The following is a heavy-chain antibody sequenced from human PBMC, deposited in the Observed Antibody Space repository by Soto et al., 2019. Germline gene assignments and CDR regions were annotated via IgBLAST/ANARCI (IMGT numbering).Heavy chain of an antibody. CDR1: GYIFTNYY. J-gene: IGHJ6*02. CDR2: INAGGGYT. V-gene: IGHV1-46*01. Sequence: ASVKVSCKASGYIFTNYYIHWVRQAPGQGLEWMGTINAGGGYTTYAQKFLGRVSMTRDTSTSTVSMELSSLRSEDTAVYYCARERRLGIDGMDVWGQGTTVTVSS. CDR3: ARERRLGIDGMDV. D-gene: IGHD7-27*01.